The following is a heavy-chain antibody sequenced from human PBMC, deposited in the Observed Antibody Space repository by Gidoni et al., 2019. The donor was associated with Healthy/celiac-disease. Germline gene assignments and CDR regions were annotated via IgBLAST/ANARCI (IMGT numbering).Heavy chain of an antibody. Sequence: QVQLVQSGAEVKKPGASVQVSCKASGYTFTSYYMHWVRQAPGQGLEWMGIINPSGGSTSYAQKFQGRVTMNRETSTSTVYMELSSLRSEDTAVYYCARSPPGLWYFDLWGRGTLVTVSS. V-gene: IGHV1-46*01. CDR2: INPSGGST. CDR3: ARSPPGLWYFDL. CDR1: GYTFTSYY. J-gene: IGHJ2*01.